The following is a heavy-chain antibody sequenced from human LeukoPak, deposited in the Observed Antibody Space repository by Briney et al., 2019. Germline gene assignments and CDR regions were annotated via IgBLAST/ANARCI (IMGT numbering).Heavy chain of an antibody. CDR1: GGTFSSYA. D-gene: IGHD3-22*01. J-gene: IGHJ5*02. V-gene: IGHV1-69*05. Sequence: SVKVSCNASGGTFSSYAISRVRQAPAQGLEWMGGIIPIFGTANYAQKFQGRVTITTDESTSTAYMELSSLRSEDSAVYYCARGWAQKTYYYDSSGYYYLSNWFDPWGQGTLVTVSS. CDR2: IIPIFGTA. CDR3: ARGWAQKTYYYDSSGYYYLSNWFDP.